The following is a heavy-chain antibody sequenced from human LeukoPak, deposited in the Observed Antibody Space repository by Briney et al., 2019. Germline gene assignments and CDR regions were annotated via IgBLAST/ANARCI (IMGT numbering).Heavy chain of an antibody. J-gene: IGHJ4*02. V-gene: IGHV4-34*01. CDR3: ARARRSLDY. CDR1: GGSFSGYY. D-gene: IGHD3-10*01. Sequence: SETLSLTCAVYGGSFSGYYWSWIRQPPGKGLEWIGEINHSGSTNYNPSLKSRVTISVDTSKNQFPLKLSSVTAADTAVYYCARARRSLDYWGQGTLVTVSS. CDR2: INHSGST.